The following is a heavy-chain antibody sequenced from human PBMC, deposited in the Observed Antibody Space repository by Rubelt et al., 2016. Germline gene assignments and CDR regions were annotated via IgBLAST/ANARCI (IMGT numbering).Heavy chain of an antibody. CDR1: GGSISRSSYY. CDR2: IYYSGTT. V-gene: IGHV4-39*07. CDR3: ARDRGGSFTTSFDP. J-gene: IGHJ5*02. Sequence: QLQLQESGPGLVKPSETLSLTCTVSGGSISRSSYYWGWIRQPPGKGLEWVGSIYYSGTTYYNPSLKSRVTISVATSKNHLALKLNAGTAADTAVYYGARDRGGSFTTSFDPWGQGTLGTVSS. D-gene: IGHD1-26*01.